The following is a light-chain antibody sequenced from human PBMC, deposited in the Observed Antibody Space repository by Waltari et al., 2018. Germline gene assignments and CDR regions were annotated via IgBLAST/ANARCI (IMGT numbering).Light chain of an antibody. CDR3: QQYANIPFS. Sequence: DIQMTQSPSSLSASVGDRATVTCRASQGLSEYSAWYQQKPGKVPQLLIYAASTLQSGVPSRFSGRGSGTEFTLTISSLQPEDVATYYCQQYANIPFSFGPGTRVDTK. CDR1: QGLSEY. V-gene: IGKV1-27*01. CDR2: AAS. J-gene: IGKJ3*01.